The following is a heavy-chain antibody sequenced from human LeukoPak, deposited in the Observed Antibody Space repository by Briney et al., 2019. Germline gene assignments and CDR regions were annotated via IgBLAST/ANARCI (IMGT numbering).Heavy chain of an antibody. V-gene: IGHV1-2*02. Sequence: ASVKVSCKASGYTFTGYYMHWVRQAPGQGLEWMGWINPNSGGTNYAQKFQGRVTMTRDTSISTAYMELSRLRSDGTAVYYCARDSAEDYYDSSGYYQSDAFDIWGQGTMVTVSS. CDR2: INPNSGGT. D-gene: IGHD3-22*01. J-gene: IGHJ3*02. CDR3: ARDSAEDYYDSSGYYQSDAFDI. CDR1: GYTFTGYY.